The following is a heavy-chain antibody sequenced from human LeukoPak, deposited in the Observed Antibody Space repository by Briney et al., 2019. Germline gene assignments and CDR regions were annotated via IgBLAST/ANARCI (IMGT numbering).Heavy chain of an antibody. D-gene: IGHD2-2*01. V-gene: IGHV4-39*01. CDR1: GGSISSSSYY. CDR2: INHSGST. CDR3: ARHAIVVVPAAMNYYYYYYMDV. J-gene: IGHJ6*03. Sequence: SETLSLTCTVSGGSISSSSYYWGWIRQPPGKGLEWIGEINHSGSTNYNPSLKSRVTISVDTSKNQFSLKLSSVTAADTAVYYCARHAIVVVPAAMNYYYYYYMDVWGKGTTVTISS.